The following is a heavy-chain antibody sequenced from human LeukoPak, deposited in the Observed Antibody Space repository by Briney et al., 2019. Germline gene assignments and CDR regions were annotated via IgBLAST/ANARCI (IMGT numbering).Heavy chain of an antibody. V-gene: IGHV4-34*01. CDR3: ARGVVRGVIITSLRFDP. J-gene: IGHJ5*02. D-gene: IGHD3-10*01. CDR1: GGSFSGYY. CDR2: INHSGST. Sequence: PSETLSLTCAVYGGSFSGYYWSWIRQPPGKGLEWIGEINHSGSTNYNPSLKSRVTISVDTSKNQFSLKLSSVTAADTAVYYCARGVVRGVIITSLRFDPWGRGTLVTVSS.